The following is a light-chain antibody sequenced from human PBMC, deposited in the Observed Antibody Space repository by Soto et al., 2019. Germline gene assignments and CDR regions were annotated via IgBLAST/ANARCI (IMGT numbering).Light chain of an antibody. CDR1: PSTSSW. V-gene: IGKV1-5*03. CDR2: GAS. J-gene: IGKJ1*01. CDR3: QHYKPYKT. Sequence: DILMTQSPSTLSASVGETVTLTCRASPSTSSWVAWYQQRPGKPPKLVIYGASTLERGVPSRFSGSGSGTEFTLTIAGLQPDDFATYYCQHYKPYKTFGQGTRV.